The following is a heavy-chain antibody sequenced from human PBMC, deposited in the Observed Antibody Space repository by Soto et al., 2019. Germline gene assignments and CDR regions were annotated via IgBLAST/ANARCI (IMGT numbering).Heavy chain of an antibody. D-gene: IGHD3-22*01. V-gene: IGHV4-34*01. J-gene: IGHJ5*02. CDR2: INHSGST. CDR1: GGSFSGYY. Sequence: SETLSLTCAVYGGSFSGYYWSWIRQPPGKGLEWIGEINHSGSTNYNPSLKSRVTISVDTSKNQFSLKLSSVTAADTAVYYCARARYYHSSGYYYGPYNWFDPWGQGTLVTVSS. CDR3: ARARYYHSSGYYYGPYNWFDP.